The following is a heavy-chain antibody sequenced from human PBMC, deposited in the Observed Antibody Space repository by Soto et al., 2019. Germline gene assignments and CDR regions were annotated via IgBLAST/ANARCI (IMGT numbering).Heavy chain of an antibody. CDR1: GGSSSSHD. J-gene: IGHJ5*02. Sequence: SVMLSLSSRVAGGSSSSHDWSWIRQPPGKGLEWIGYIFYRGSTNYNPSLKSRVTISVDTSKNQFSLKLSSVTAADTAMYYCAREAGVRYPFDPWGQATLVTVSS. D-gene: IGHD4-17*01. V-gene: IGHV4-59*11. CDR2: IFYRGST. CDR3: AREAGVRYPFDP.